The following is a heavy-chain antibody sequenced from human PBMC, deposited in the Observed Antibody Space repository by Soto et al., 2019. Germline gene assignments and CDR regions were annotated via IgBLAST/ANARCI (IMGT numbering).Heavy chain of an antibody. V-gene: IGHV3-23*01. CDR3: AKDLGFSAPTAFDY. J-gene: IGHJ4*02. CDR1: GFSFSSYA. D-gene: IGHD3-10*01. CDR2: IGASGGST. Sequence: EVQLLQSGGGLVQPGGSLRLSCASSGFSFSSYAMSWVRQAPGKGLEWVSGIGASGGSTYYTDSVKGRFTIARDSSKNTVYLQMNILRAEDTAVYFCAKDLGFSAPTAFDYGGLGTQVTVSS.